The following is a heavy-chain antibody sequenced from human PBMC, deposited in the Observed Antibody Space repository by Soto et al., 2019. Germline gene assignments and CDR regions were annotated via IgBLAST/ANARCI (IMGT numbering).Heavy chain of an antibody. CDR1: GGSFSGYY. CDR3: ARMGFWSGYYNVRKTYYFDY. Sequence: SETLSLTCAVYGGSFSGYYWSWIRQPPGKGLEWIGEINHSGSTNYNPSLKSRVTISVDTSKNQFSLKLSSVTAADTAVYYCARMGFWSGYYNVRKTYYFDYWGQGXLVTVSS. D-gene: IGHD3-3*01. CDR2: INHSGST. V-gene: IGHV4-34*01. J-gene: IGHJ4*02.